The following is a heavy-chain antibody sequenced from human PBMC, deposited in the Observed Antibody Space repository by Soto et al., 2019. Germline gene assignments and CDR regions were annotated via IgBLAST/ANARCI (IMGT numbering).Heavy chain of an antibody. Sequence: EVHLLESGGGFVQPGGSLRLSCAASGFTFSNYAMSWVRQAPGKGLKWVSSISGSGRTTYYADSVKGRFTISREKAKNSLYLQMSSLRAGDSAVYYCTRATRWLQSRYFDLWGRGTLVTVPS. CDR3: TRATRWLQSRYFDL. CDR1: GFTFSNYA. D-gene: IGHD5-12*01. V-gene: IGHV3-23*01. J-gene: IGHJ2*01. CDR2: ISGSGRTT.